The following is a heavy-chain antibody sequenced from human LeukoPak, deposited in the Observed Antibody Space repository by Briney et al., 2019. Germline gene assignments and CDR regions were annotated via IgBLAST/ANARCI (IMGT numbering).Heavy chain of an antibody. J-gene: IGHJ3*02. CDR3: ARDHHIVVVTAILGGDAFDI. V-gene: IGHV3-23*01. CDR2: ISGSGGST. CDR1: GFTFSSDA. D-gene: IGHD2-21*02. Sequence: QPGGSLRLSCAASGFTFSSDAMSWVRQAPGKGLEWVSAISGSGGSTYYADSVKGRFTISRDNAKNSLYLQMNSLRAEDTAVYYCARDHHIVVVTAILGGDAFDIWGQGTMVTVSS.